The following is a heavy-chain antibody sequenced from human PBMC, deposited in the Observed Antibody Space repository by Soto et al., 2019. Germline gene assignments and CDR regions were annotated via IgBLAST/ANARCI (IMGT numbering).Heavy chain of an antibody. CDR3: ARRQISPPTRGAASARGGMDV. J-gene: IGHJ6*02. D-gene: IGHD6-13*01. V-gene: IGHV3-33*01. CDR1: EFNFNNYG. CDR2: IWNDGNGY. Sequence: QVQLVESGGGVVQPGRSLRLSCAASEFNFNNYGMHWVRQAPGKGLEWVAVIWNDGNGYYYANSVKGRFTISRDNSKNTLFLQMSSLRADDTAVYYCARRQISPPTRGAASARGGMDVWGQGTTVTVSS.